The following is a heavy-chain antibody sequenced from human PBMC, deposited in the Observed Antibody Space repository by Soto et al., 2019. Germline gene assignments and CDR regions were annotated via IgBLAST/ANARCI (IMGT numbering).Heavy chain of an antibody. D-gene: IGHD3-9*01. CDR1: GYTFTSYG. J-gene: IGHJ6*02. Sequence: QVQLVQSGAEVKKPGASVKVSCKASGYTFTSYGISWVRQAPGQGLEWMGWISAYNGNTNYAQKLQGRVTMTTDTYKSTAYMELRSLRSDDTAVYYCARVGYYDILTGYYYYYGMDVWGQGTTVTVSS. CDR2: ISAYNGNT. CDR3: ARVGYYDILTGYYYYYGMDV. V-gene: IGHV1-18*04.